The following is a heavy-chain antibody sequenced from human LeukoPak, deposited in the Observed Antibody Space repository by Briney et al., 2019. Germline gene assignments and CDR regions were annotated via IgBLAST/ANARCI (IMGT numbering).Heavy chain of an antibody. CDR2: IIPIFGTA. J-gene: IGHJ6*02. D-gene: IGHD3-3*01. CDR1: GGTFSSYD. Sequence: ASVKVSCKASGGTFSSYDIGWVRQAPGQGLDWMGGIIPIFGTANYAQKFQGRVTITADESTSTAYMELSSLRSEDTAVYYCAREIPSGDYYYYGIDVWGQGTTVTVSS. CDR3: AREIPSGDYYYYGIDV. V-gene: IGHV1-69*01.